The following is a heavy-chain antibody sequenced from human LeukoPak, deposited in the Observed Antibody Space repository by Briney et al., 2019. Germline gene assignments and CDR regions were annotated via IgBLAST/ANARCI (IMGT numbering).Heavy chain of an antibody. CDR1: GFTFSSYA. J-gene: IGHJ4*02. V-gene: IGHV3-30-3*01. D-gene: IGHD2/OR15-2a*01. Sequence: PGGCLRLSCAASGFTFSSYAMHWVRQAPDKGLEWVAVISYDGSNKYYADSVKGRFTISRDNSKNTLYLQMNSVKAEDTALYYCASGYCDSIDCQDFDYWGQGTQVTVSS. CDR3: ASGYCDSIDCQDFDY. CDR2: ISYDGSNK.